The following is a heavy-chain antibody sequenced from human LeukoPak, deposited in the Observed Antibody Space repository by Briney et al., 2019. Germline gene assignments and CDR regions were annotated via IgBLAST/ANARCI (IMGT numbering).Heavy chain of an antibody. Sequence: GGSLRLSCAASGFTFSSYWMSWVRQAPGKGLEWVANIKQDGSKKYYVDSVKGRFTISRDNAKNSLYLQMNSLRAEDTGVYYCLARPHDYNKDGYYYMDVWGKGTTVTVSS. V-gene: IGHV3-7*01. CDR3: LARPHDYNKDGYYYMDV. CDR1: GFTFSSYW. CDR2: IKQDGSKK. J-gene: IGHJ6*03. D-gene: IGHD4-11*01.